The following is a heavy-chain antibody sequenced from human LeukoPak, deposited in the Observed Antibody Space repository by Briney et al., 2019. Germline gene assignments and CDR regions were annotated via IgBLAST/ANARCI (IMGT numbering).Heavy chain of an antibody. CDR1: GGSINSYY. CDR3: ARLRSGMDV. CDR2: VYNSGST. V-gene: IGHV4-59*01. J-gene: IGHJ6*02. Sequence: SETLSLTCTVSGGSINSYYWTWIRQPPGKGLEWIANVYNSGSTNYNPSLKSRVTISVDMFKNQFSLKLTSVAAADTAVYYCARLRSGMDVWGQGTTVTVSS.